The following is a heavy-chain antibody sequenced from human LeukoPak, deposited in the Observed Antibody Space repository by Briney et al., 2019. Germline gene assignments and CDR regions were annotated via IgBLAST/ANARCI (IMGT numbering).Heavy chain of an antibody. CDR2: INWNGGST. Sequence: GGFLRLSCAASGFTFDDYGMSWVRQAPGKGLEWVSGINWNGGSTGYADSVKGRFTISRDNSKNSLYLQMNSLRAEDTALYYCARAHLRASAFDIWGQGTMVTVSS. J-gene: IGHJ3*02. CDR1: GFTFDDYG. V-gene: IGHV3-20*04. D-gene: IGHD4-17*01. CDR3: ARAHLRASAFDI.